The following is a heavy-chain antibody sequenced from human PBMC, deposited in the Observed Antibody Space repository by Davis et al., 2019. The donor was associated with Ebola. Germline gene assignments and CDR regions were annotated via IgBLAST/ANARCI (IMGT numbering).Heavy chain of an antibody. V-gene: IGHV3-48*03. CDR2: ISPSASRM. CDR1: GFTFSDYE. CDR3: VPGTWI. Sequence: GGPLRPPCTALGFTFSDYEMNWVRQTPEKGLEWVSHISPSASRMFYAESMKGRFTISRDDAKNSLFLQMNSLRVEDTAVYYCVPGTWIRGQGRLVTVSS. D-gene: IGHD5-18*01. J-gene: IGHJ4*02.